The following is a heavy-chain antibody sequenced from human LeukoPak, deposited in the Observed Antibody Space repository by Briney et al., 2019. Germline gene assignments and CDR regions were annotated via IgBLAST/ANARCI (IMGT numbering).Heavy chain of an antibody. CDR3: ARQVQTVVTPDSRFDP. J-gene: IGHJ5*02. V-gene: IGHV5-51*01. Sequence: GESLKISCKGSGYSFTSHWIVWVRQMPGKGLEWMGIIFPGDSDTRYSPSFQGQVTISADKSTTTAYLQWSSLRASDTAMYYCARQVQTVVTPDSRFDPWGQGTLVTVSS. CDR1: GYSFTSHW. D-gene: IGHD4-23*01. CDR2: IFPGDSDT.